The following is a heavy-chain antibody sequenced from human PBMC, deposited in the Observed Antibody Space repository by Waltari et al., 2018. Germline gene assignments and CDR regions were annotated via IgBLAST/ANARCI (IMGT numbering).Heavy chain of an antibody. CDR1: GFTFSSYS. CDR2: ISSSSSYI. D-gene: IGHD3-10*01. J-gene: IGHJ4*02. Sequence: EVQLVESGGGLVKPGGSLRLSCAASGFTFSSYSMNWVRQAPGKGLEWVSSISSSSSYIYYADQLKGRFTISRDNAKNSLYLQMNSPRAEDTAVYYCARDQKYGSGSYGYWGQGTLVTVSS. CDR3: ARDQKYGSGSYGY. V-gene: IGHV3-21*01.